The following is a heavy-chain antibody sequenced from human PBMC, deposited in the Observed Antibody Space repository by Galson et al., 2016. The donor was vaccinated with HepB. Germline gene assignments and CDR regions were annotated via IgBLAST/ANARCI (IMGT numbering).Heavy chain of an antibody. V-gene: IGHV3-48*02. CDR3: AWQSDSYYGSGSYYNPFDY. Sequence: SLRLSCAASGFTFSSYSMNWVRQAPGKGLEWVSYISSSSRTINYADSVKGRFTISRDNAKNSLYLQMNSLRDEDTAVYFCAWQSDSYYGSGSYYNPFDYWGQGTLVTVSS. J-gene: IGHJ4*02. CDR2: ISSSSRTI. D-gene: IGHD3-10*01. CDR1: GFTFSSYS.